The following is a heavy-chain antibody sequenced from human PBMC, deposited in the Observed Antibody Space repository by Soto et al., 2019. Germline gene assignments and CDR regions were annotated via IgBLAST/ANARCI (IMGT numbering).Heavy chain of an antibody. CDR1: SGSIISHL. CDR3: AGEGPLSGDAFDI. CDR2: VSHSGST. J-gene: IGHJ3*02. D-gene: IGHD3-16*01. V-gene: IGHV4-59*11. Sequence: SETLSLTCTVSSGSIISHLWSWIRQPPGKGLEWIGYVSHSGSTTHNPSLKSRVTISLDTSKNQVSLQLRSVTAADTAVYYCAGEGPLSGDAFDIWGRGTKVTVSS.